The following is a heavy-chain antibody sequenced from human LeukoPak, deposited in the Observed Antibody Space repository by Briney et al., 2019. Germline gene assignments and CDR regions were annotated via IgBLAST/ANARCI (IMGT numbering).Heavy chain of an antibody. CDR1: GYTFTNYD. D-gene: IGHD3-10*01. CDR3: ARAALRANWFDP. J-gene: IGHJ5*02. CDR2: MNPNSGNT. V-gene: IGHV1-8*01. Sequence: ASVKVSCKASGYTFTNYDIDWVRQATGQGLEWMGWMNPNSGNTAYAQKFQGRVTMTRNTSISTAYMELSSLGSGDTAVYYCARAALRANWFDPWGQGTLVTVSS.